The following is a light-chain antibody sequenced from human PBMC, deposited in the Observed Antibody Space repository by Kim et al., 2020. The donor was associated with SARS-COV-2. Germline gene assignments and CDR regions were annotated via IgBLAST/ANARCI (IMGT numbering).Light chain of an antibody. CDR1: QSITTY. CDR3: QQSYSHPWT. CDR2: ATS. J-gene: IGKJ1*01. V-gene: IGKV1-39*01. Sequence: DIQMTQSPSSLSASVGDRVTITCRASQSITTYLNWYQQKPGKAPNLLMYATSRLQSGVSSRFSGSGSGTDFTLTISSLQPMDSATYYCQQSYSHPWTFGQGTKVDIK.